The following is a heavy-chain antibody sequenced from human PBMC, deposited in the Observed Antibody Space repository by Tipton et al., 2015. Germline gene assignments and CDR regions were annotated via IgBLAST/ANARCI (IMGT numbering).Heavy chain of an antibody. V-gene: IGHV4-38-2*02. CDR2: ISHSGST. J-gene: IGHJ4*02. D-gene: IGHD3/OR15-3a*01. CDR3: ARGDWII. CDR1: AYSISSDYY. Sequence: TLSLTCSVSAYSISSDYYWGWIRQPPGKGLEWIGSISHSGSTNYNPSLKSRVTISVDTSKNQFSLKLSSVTAAGTAVYYCARGDWIIWGQGTLVTVSS.